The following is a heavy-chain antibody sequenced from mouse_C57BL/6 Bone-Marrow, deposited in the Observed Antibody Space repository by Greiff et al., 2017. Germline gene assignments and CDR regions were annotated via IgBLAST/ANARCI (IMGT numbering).Heavy chain of an antibody. Sequence: VQVVESGAELVKPGASVKISCKASGYAFSSYWMNWVKQRPGKGLEWIGQIYPGDGDTNYNGKFKGKATLTADKSSSTAYMQLSSLTSEDSAVYFCARRWLLDYAMDYWGQGTSVTVSS. CDR1: GYAFSSYW. CDR3: ARRWLLDYAMDY. J-gene: IGHJ4*01. D-gene: IGHD2-3*01. V-gene: IGHV1-80*01. CDR2: IYPGDGDT.